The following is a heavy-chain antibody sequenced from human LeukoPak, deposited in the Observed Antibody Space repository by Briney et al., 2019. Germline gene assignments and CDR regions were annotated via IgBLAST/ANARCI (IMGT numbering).Heavy chain of an antibody. CDR1: GFTFSSYA. D-gene: IGHD6-19*01. CDR2: ISYDGSNK. CDR3: ARDRYTSDRTGGYFDY. V-gene: IGHV3-30-3*01. Sequence: PGRSLRLSCAASGFTFSSYAMHWVRQAPGKGLEWVAVISYDGSNKYYADSVRGRFTISRDNSKNTLYLQMNSLRAEDTAVYYCARDRYTSDRTGGYFDYWGQGTLVTVSS. J-gene: IGHJ4*02.